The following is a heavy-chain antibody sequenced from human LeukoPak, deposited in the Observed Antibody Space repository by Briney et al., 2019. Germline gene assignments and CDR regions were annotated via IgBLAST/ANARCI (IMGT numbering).Heavy chain of an antibody. D-gene: IGHD4-17*01. CDR3: AKDPNGDYVGAFDT. CDR1: GFTFSAYG. V-gene: IGHV3-23*01. CDR2: MGVSGDNV. J-gene: IGHJ3*02. Sequence: PGGSLRLSCAASGFTFSAYGVTWVRQAPGKGLERVSSMGVSGDNVHYADSVKGRFAISRDNSKNTLYLQMNSLRAEDAAVYYCAKDPNGDYVGAFDTWGQGTMVIVSS.